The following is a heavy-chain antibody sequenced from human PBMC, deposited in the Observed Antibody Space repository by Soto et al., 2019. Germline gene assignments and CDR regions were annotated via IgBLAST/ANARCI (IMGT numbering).Heavy chain of an antibody. Sequence: QVQLQQWGAGLLKPSQTLSLTCAVYGGFVTSGSYYWSWSRQPPGKGLEWIGEMSNSGGTNFNPSLTSRVTISEDTTKNQFTLKMSSVTAADAALYYCARVERGTATTVVDAFDIWGPGTMVTVSS. CDR3: ARVERGTATTVVDAFDI. D-gene: IGHD1-1*01. J-gene: IGHJ3*02. V-gene: IGHV4-34*01. CDR1: GGFVTSGSYY. CDR2: MSNSGGT.